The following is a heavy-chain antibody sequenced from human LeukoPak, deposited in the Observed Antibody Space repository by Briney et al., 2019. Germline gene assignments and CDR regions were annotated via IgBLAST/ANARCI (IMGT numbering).Heavy chain of an antibody. Sequence: PGGSLRLSCAASGFTFSSYAMSWVRQAPGKGLEWVSAISGSGGSTYYADSVKGRFTISRDNSKNTLYLQMNSLRAEDTAVYYCARDLRIGDRPFPYNWFDPWGQGTLVTVSS. J-gene: IGHJ5*02. CDR1: GFTFSSYA. CDR2: ISGSGGST. CDR3: ARDLRIGDRPFPYNWFDP. D-gene: IGHD6-6*01. V-gene: IGHV3-23*01.